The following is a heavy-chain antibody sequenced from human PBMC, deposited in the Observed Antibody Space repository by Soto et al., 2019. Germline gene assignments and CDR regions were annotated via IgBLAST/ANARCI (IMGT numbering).Heavy chain of an antibody. J-gene: IGHJ4*02. Sequence: ASVKVSCKASGYTLTSYGISWVRQAPGQGLEWMGWISAYNGNTNYAQKLQGRVTMTTDTSTSTAYMELRSLRSDDTAVYYCARTPIVATLYYFDYWGQGTLVTVSS. CDR3: ARTPIVATLYYFDY. D-gene: IGHD5-12*01. V-gene: IGHV1-18*01. CDR2: ISAYNGNT. CDR1: GYTLTSYG.